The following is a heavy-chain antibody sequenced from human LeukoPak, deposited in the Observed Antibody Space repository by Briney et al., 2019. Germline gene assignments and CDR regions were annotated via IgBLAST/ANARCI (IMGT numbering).Heavy chain of an antibody. CDR3: AKVYCISSSCYFSTFDY. CDR1: GFTFSSNA. CDR2: IPVNGDST. D-gene: IGHD2-2*01. V-gene: IGHV3-23*01. Sequence: GGPLRLSCAASGFTFSSNAMSWVRQAPGKGLGGVPSIPVNGDSTHYADSVKGRFTISRDNSKNTLYLHMNSPRAEDTAVYYCAKVYCISSSCYFSTFDYWGQGTLVTVSS. J-gene: IGHJ4*02.